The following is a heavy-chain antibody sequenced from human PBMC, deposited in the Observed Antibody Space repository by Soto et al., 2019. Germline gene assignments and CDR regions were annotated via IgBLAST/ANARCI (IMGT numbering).Heavy chain of an antibody. D-gene: IGHD3-3*01. V-gene: IGHV3-74*01. Sequence: AGGSLRLSCAASGFIFSSYWMHWVRQAPGKGLVWVSRINSDGSSTSYADSVKGRFTISRDSSKNTLYLEMNSLRVEDTAVYYCARDRHYDFWSSHRSIHYYNNGMDVWGQGTTVTVSS. CDR2: INSDGSST. CDR3: ARDRHYDFWSSHRSIHYYNNGMDV. J-gene: IGHJ6*02. CDR1: GFIFSSYW.